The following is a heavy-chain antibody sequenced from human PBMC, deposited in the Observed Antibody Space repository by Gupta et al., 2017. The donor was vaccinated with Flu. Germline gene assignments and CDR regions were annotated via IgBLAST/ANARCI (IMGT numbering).Heavy chain of an antibody. J-gene: IGHJ5*02. CDR2: IKSDESSA. Sequence: KGLVWVSLIKSDESSASYADSVKGRFTISRDNAKNTLYLQMNSLRAEDTAVYYCARDGAGDCSGGSCYSWFDPWGQGTLVTVSS. V-gene: IGHV3-74*01. D-gene: IGHD2-15*01. CDR3: ARDGAGDCSGGSCYSWFDP.